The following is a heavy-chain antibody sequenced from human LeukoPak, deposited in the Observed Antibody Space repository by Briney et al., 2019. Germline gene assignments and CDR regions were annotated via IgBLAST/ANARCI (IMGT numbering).Heavy chain of an antibody. J-gene: IGHJ5*02. CDR3: ARSITIFGIPDSNWFGP. Sequence: ASVKVSCTASGYTFTSYAMNWVRQAPGQGLEWMGWINTNTGNPTYAQGFTGRFVFSLDTSVSTAYLQISSLKAEDTAMYYCARSITIFGIPDSNWFGPWGQGTLVTVSS. CDR1: GYTFTSYA. D-gene: IGHD3-3*01. CDR2: INTNTGNP. V-gene: IGHV7-4-1*02.